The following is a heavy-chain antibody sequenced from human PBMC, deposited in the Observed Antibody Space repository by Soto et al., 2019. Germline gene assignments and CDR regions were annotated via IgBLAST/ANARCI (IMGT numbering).Heavy chain of an antibody. Sequence: EVQLVESRGGLVKPGGSLRLSCTASGFTFSRYNMNWVRQAPGKGLEWVSSISSSNSYIYYADSVKGRFTISRDNAKNSLYLQMNSLRVEDTAVYYCARGVRSSSPDFDYWGQGTLVTVSS. CDR2: ISSSNSYI. J-gene: IGHJ4*02. V-gene: IGHV3-21*01. D-gene: IGHD6-6*01. CDR1: GFTFSRYN. CDR3: ARGVRSSSPDFDY.